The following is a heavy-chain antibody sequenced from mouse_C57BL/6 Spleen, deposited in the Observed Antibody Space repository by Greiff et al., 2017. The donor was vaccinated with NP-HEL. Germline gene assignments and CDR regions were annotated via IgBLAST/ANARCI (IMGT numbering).Heavy chain of an antibody. CDR3: TTGSRDYYAMDY. CDR2: IDPEDGDT. V-gene: IGHV14-1*01. Sequence: EVQLQQSGAELVRPGASVKLSCTASGFNIKDYYMHWVKQRPEQGLEWIGRIDPEDGDTEYAPKFQGKATMTADTSSNTAYLQLSSLTSEDTAVYYCTTGSRDYYAMDYWGQGTSVTVSS. J-gene: IGHJ4*01. CDR1: GFNIKDYY.